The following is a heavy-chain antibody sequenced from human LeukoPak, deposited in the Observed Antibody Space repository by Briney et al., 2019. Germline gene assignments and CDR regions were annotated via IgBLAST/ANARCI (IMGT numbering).Heavy chain of an antibody. D-gene: IGHD5-18*01. Sequence: PSQTLSLTCAVSGGSISSGGYSWSWIRQPPGKGLEWIGYIYHGGSTYYNPSLKSRVTISVDRSKNQFSLKLSSVTAADTAVYYCARTLWSRFDYWGQGTLVTVSS. J-gene: IGHJ4*02. V-gene: IGHV4-30-2*01. CDR3: ARTLWSRFDY. CDR2: IYHGGST. CDR1: GGSISSGGYS.